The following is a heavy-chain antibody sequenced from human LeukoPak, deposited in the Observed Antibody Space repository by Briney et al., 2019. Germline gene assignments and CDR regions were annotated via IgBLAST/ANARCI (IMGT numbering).Heavy chain of an antibody. D-gene: IGHD2-15*01. V-gene: IGHV4-39*07. CDR2: IYYSGST. Sequence: SETLSLTCTVSGGSISSSSYYWGWIRQPPGKGLEWIVSIYYSGSTYYNPSLKSRVTISVDTSKNQFSLKLSSVTAADTAVYYCARGCSISGGSCYNAFDIWGQGTMVTVSS. CDR3: ARGCSISGGSCYNAFDI. CDR1: GGSISSSSYY. J-gene: IGHJ3*02.